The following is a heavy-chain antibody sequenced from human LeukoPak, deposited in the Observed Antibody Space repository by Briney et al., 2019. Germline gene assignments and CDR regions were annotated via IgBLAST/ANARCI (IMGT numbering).Heavy chain of an antibody. CDR1: GFTFSSYS. CDR3: ARDQGLLVVAGRFGY. Sequence: KAGGSLRLSCAASGFTFSSYSTNWVRQAPGKGLEWVSSISSSKSYIYNADSVKGRFTISRDNAKNSLYLQMNSLRAEDTAVYYCARDQGLLVVAGRFGYWGQGTLVTVSS. D-gene: IGHD6-19*01. CDR2: ISSSKSYI. J-gene: IGHJ4*02. V-gene: IGHV3-21*01.